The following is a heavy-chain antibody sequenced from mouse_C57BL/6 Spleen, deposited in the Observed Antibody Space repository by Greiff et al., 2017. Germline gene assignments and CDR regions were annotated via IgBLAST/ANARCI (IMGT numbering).Heavy chain of an antibody. J-gene: IGHJ4*01. CDR2: IHPNSGST. CDR1: GYTFTSYW. D-gene: IGHD2-5*01. V-gene: IGHV1-64*01. CDR3: ARSGYYSNYDAMGY. Sequence: VQLQQPGAELVKPGASVKLSCKASGYTFTSYWMHWVKQRPGQGLEWIGMIHPNSGSTNYNEKFKNKATLTVAKSSSTAYMQLSSLTSSDSAVYYCARSGYYSNYDAMGYWGQGTSVTVAS.